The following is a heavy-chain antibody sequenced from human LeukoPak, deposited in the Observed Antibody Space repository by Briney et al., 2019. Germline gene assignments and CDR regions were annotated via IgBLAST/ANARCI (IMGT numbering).Heavy chain of an antibody. CDR2: FDPEDGET. CDR3: ARVRGYYDSSGYYPSYYYYYGMDV. J-gene: IGHJ6*02. D-gene: IGHD3-22*01. Sequence: ASVKVSCKVSGYTLTELSMHWVRQAPGKGLEWMGGFDPEDGETIYAQKFQGRVTMTEDTSTDTAYMELSSLRSEDTAVYYCARVRGYYDSSGYYPSYYYYYGMDVWGQGTTVTVSS. V-gene: IGHV1-24*01. CDR1: GYTLTELS.